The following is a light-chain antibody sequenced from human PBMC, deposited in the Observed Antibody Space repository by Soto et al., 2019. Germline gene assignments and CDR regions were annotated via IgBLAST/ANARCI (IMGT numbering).Light chain of an antibody. V-gene: IGKV1-27*01. J-gene: IGKJ1*01. CDR2: GAS. CDR1: QGISNF. Sequence: IQMTQSPSSLSTSLGDRVTITCRASQGISNFLAWYQQKPGKVPSLLIYGASTLQSGVPSRFSGSGSGTEFTLTISSLQPEDFAIYYCQQYNSYSPWTFGQGTKVDIK. CDR3: QQYNSYSPWT.